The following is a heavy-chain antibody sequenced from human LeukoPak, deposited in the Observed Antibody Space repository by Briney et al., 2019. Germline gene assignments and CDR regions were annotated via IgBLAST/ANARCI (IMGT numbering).Heavy chain of an antibody. J-gene: IGHJ4*02. Sequence: SETLSLTCAASGGSISSGGYSWSWIRQPPGKGLEWIGYIYHSGSTYYNPSLKSRVTISVDRSKNQFSLKLSSVTAADTAVYYCARGYCSGGSCYSYYFDYWGQGTLVTVSS. CDR1: GGSISSGGYS. CDR3: ARGYCSGGSCYSYYFDY. CDR2: IYHSGST. D-gene: IGHD2-15*01. V-gene: IGHV4-30-2*01.